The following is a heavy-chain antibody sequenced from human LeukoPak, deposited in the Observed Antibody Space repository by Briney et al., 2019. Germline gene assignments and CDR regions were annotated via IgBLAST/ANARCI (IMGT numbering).Heavy chain of an antibody. CDR1: GGSFSGYY. CDR3: ARGPGSYYLVAFDI. D-gene: IGHD3-10*01. Sequence: PSETLSLTCAVYGGSFSGYYWSWIRQPPGKGLEWIGEINHSGSTNCNPSLKSRVTISVDTSENQFSLKLSSVTAADTAVYYCARGPGSYYLVAFDIWGQGTMVTVSS. V-gene: IGHV4-34*01. J-gene: IGHJ3*02. CDR2: INHSGST.